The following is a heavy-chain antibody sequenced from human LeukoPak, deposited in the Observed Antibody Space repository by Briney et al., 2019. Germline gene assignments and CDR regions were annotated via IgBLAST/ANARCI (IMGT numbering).Heavy chain of an antibody. Sequence: PSETLSLTCAVYGASLSGYQWSWIRQPPGKGLEWIGEIKAGGGTNYNPSFKSRVTISADTSKNQFSLSLSYVTAADTAIYYCASERNFKVRGVIKSYYYYYYMDVWGKGTPVTVSS. CDR1: GASLSGYQ. CDR3: ASERNFKVRGVIKSYYYYYYMDV. V-gene: IGHV4-34*01. J-gene: IGHJ6*03. D-gene: IGHD3-10*01. CDR2: IKAGGGT.